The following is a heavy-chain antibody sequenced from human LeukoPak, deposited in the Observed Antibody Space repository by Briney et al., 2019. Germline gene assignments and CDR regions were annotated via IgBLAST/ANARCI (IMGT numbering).Heavy chain of an antibody. CDR2: INAGNGNT. J-gene: IGHJ4*02. V-gene: IGHV1-3*01. Sequence: ASVKVSCKASGYTFTSYAMHWVRQAPGQRLEWMGWINAGNGNTKYSQKFQGRVSITRDTASTAYMELSSLRSEDTAVYYCATDPPTVGGTYYDSSGSDYWGQGTLVTVSS. CDR3: ATDPPTVGGTYYDSSGSDY. CDR1: GYTFTSYA. D-gene: IGHD3-22*01.